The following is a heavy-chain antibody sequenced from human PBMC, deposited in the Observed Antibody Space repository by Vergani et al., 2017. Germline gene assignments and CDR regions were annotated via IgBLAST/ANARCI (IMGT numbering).Heavy chain of an antibody. CDR3: AKASSSWFPYYFDY. J-gene: IGHJ4*02. V-gene: IGHV3-9*01. CDR2: ISWDSGSI. CDR1: GFTFDDYA. Sequence: EVQLVESGGGLVQPGRSLRLSCAASGFTFDDYAMHWVRQAPGKDLQWVSGISWDSGSIGYADSVKGRFTISRDNAKNSLYLQMNSLRAEDTALYYCAKASSSWFPYYFDYWGQGTLVTVSS. D-gene: IGHD6-13*01.